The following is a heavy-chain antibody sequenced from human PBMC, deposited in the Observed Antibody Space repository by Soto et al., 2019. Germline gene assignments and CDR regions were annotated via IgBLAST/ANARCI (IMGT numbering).Heavy chain of an antibody. V-gene: IGHV2-5*02. D-gene: IGHD1-26*01. Sequence: QITLKESGPTLVKPTQTLTLTCTFSGFSLSTSGVVVGWIRQPPGKALEWLALIYWDDDKRYSPSLKSRLTITKDTSNTQVVLTMTNMDPVDTATYYCAHRRRGSYFDSWGQGTLVTVSS. J-gene: IGHJ4*02. CDR3: AHRRRGSYFDS. CDR2: IYWDDDK. CDR1: GFSLSTSGVV.